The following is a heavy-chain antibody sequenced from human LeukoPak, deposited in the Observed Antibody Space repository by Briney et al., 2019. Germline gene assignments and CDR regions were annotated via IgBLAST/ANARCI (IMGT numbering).Heavy chain of an antibody. CDR1: GGSISSGSYY. J-gene: IGHJ6*03. D-gene: IGHD5-24*01. CDR2: IYTSGST. CDR3: ARGGGRDGYNLAYYYYMDV. Sequence: SQTLSLTCTVSGGSISSGSYYWSWIRQPAGKGLEWIGRIYTSGSTNYNPSLKSRVTISVDTSKNQFSLKLSSVTAADTAVYYCARGGGRDGYNLAYYYYMDVWGKGTTVTVSS. V-gene: IGHV4-61*02.